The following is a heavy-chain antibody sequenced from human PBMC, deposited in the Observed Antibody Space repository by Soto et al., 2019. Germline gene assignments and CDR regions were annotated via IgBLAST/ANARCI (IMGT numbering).Heavy chain of an antibody. CDR2: MNPNSGNT. CDR1: GYTFTSYD. V-gene: IGHV1-8*01. Sequence: QVQLVQSGAEVKKPGASVKVSCKASGYTFTSYDINWVRQATGQGLEWMGWMNPNSGNTGYAQKFQGRVTMTRNTSISTAYMELSSLRSEDTAVCYCARGGAAAGSNYYYDGMDVWGQGTTVTVSS. CDR3: ARGGAAAGSNYYYDGMDV. J-gene: IGHJ6*02. D-gene: IGHD6-13*01.